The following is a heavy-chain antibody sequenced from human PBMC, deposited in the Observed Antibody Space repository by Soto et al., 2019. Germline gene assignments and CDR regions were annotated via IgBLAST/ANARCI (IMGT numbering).Heavy chain of an antibody. D-gene: IGHD2-21*02. CDR3: ASEYCGGDCYSAARYGMDV. CDR1: GYTFTSYG. V-gene: IGHV1-3*01. CDR2: INAGNGNT. Sequence: EASVKVPCKASGYTFTSYGISWVRQAPGQRLEWMGWINAGNGNTKYSQKFQGRVTITRDTSASTAYMELSSLRSEDTAVYYCASEYCGGDCYSAARYGMDVWG. J-gene: IGHJ6*02.